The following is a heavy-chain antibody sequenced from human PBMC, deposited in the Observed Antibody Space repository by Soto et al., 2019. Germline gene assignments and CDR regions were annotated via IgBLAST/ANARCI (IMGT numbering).Heavy chain of an antibody. J-gene: IGHJ4*02. CDR2: ISTTGSFT. Sequence: QVQLVESGGGLVKPGGSLRLSCAASGFTFSDYYMSWIRQAPGKGLELVSFISTTGSFTNYADSLKGRFTISRDNAKNSLYLQINSLRGDDTAVYYCARAQWELDYWGQGTLVTVSS. D-gene: IGHD1-26*01. CDR3: ARAQWELDY. V-gene: IGHV3-11*06. CDR1: GFTFSDYY.